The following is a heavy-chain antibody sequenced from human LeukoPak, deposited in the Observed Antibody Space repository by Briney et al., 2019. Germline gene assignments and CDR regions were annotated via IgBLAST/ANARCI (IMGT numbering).Heavy chain of an antibody. D-gene: IGHD6-13*01. CDR3: ARYSLSCSSSWHYYFDY. Sequence: ASLKVSCKASGYTFTIYGISWVRQAPGQGLEWMGWISAYNGNTNYAQKLQDRVTMTTDTFTSTAYMELRSLRSDDTAVYYCARYSLSCSSSWHYYFDYWGQGTLVTVSS. J-gene: IGHJ4*02. V-gene: IGHV1-18*01. CDR2: ISAYNGNT. CDR1: GYTFTIYG.